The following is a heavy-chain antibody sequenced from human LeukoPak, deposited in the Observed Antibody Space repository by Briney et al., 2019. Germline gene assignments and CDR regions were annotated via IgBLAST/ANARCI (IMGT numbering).Heavy chain of an antibody. CDR3: ARIPTPRYYYYGMDV. Sequence: ETLSLTCAVYGGPFSGYYWSWIRQPPGKGLEWVANIKQDGSEKYYVDSVKGRFTISRDNAKNSLYLQMNSLRAEDTAVYYCARIPTPRYYYYGMDVWGQGTTVTVSS. CDR1: GGPFSGYY. D-gene: IGHD2-2*02. V-gene: IGHV3-7*01. CDR2: IKQDGSEK. J-gene: IGHJ6*02.